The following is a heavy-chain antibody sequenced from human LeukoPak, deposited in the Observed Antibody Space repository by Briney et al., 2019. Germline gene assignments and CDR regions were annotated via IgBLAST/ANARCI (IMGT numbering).Heavy chain of an antibody. D-gene: IGHD3-3*01. CDR1: GGSISSHY. CDR2: IYYSGGT. CDR3: ASYWRTKYYFDY. V-gene: IGHV4-59*11. J-gene: IGHJ4*02. Sequence: SETLSLTCTVSGGSISSHYWSWIRQPPGKGLEWIGYIYYSGGTNYNPSLKSRVTISVDTSKNQFSLKLSSVTAADTAVYYCASYWRTKYYFDYWGQGTLVTVSS.